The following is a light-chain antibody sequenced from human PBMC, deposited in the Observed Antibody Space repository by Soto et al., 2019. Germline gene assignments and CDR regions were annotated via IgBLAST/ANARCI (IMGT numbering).Light chain of an antibody. CDR3: QQDGSSPWT. J-gene: IGKJ1*01. CDR1: QLVSSNF. Sequence: EILLTQSPGPLSFSPGERATLSCRASQLVSSNFLAWYQQKPGQAPRLLIYAASTMATATPGRFSGSGSGTDFTLTISGLEPEEEAVYYCQQDGSSPWTFGQGTKVEVK. CDR2: AAS. V-gene: IGKV3-20*01.